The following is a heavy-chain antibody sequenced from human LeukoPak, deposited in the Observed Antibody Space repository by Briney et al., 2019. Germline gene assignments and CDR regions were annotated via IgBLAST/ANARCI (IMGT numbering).Heavy chain of an antibody. J-gene: IGHJ4*02. CDR2: IRYDGSNK. D-gene: IGHD4/OR15-4a*01. CDR3: TSDYCASINCYLIDY. Sequence: PGRSLRLSCAASGFTFSSYGMHWVRQAPGKGLEWVAFIRYDGSNKYYADSVKGRFTITRDNSKNTLYLQMNSLRPEDTAVYFCTSDYCASINCYLIDYWGQGTLVTVSS. CDR1: GFTFSSYG. V-gene: IGHV3-33*08.